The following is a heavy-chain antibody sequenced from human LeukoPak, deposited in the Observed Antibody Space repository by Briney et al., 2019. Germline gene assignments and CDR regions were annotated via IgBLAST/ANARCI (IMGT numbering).Heavy chain of an antibody. J-gene: IGHJ4*02. Sequence: SVKVSCKASGGTFSSYAISWVRQAPGQGLEWMGGIIPIFGTANYAQKFQGRVTITADKSTSTAYMELSSLRSEDTAVYYCARSDYYDSSGYYYYFDYWGQGTLVTVSS. D-gene: IGHD3-22*01. V-gene: IGHV1-69*06. CDR3: ARSDYYDSSGYYYYFDY. CDR1: GGTFSSYA. CDR2: IIPIFGTA.